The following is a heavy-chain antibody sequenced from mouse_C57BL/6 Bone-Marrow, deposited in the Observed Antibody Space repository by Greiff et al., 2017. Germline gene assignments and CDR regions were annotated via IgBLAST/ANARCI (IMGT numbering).Heavy chain of an antibody. Sequence: EVQLQQSGAELVRPGASVKLSCTASGFNIKDDYMHWVKQRPEQGLEWIGWIDPENGDTEYASKFQGKATITADTSSNTAYLQLSSLTSEDTAVYYCTWGYSLGYYFDYWGQGTTLTVSS. CDR2: IDPENGDT. CDR3: TWGYSLGYYFDY. J-gene: IGHJ2*01. D-gene: IGHD2-3*01. CDR1: GFNIKDDY. V-gene: IGHV14-4*01.